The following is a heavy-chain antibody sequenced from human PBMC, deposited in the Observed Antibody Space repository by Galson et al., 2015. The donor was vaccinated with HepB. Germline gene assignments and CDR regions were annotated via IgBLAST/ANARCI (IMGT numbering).Heavy chain of an antibody. CDR3: ARHTTTNIVVVVSVVDSFDI. V-gene: IGHV3-23*01. CDR1: GFTFNTFA. D-gene: IGHD3-22*01. Sequence: SRRLSCAASGFTFNTFAMTWVRQAPGKSLEWVSAISGSGGDTYYADSVRGRFTISRDNSRNTLFLQMTSLRADDTAVYYCARHTTTNIVVVVSVVDSFDIWGQGTMVTVSS. J-gene: IGHJ3*02. CDR2: ISGSGGDT.